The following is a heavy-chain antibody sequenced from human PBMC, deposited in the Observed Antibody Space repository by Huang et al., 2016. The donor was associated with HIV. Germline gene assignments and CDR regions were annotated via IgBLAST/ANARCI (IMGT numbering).Heavy chain of an antibody. Sequence: QVQLQQWGAGLLKPSETLSLTCAVYGGAFSGYSWNWLRQSPGKGLEWIGQIKHSGSTDYNPSLKSRVTISMDTSKNQFSLKLNSVTAADTAIYYCAREVMITFGGPFDPWGHGNLVTVSS. V-gene: IGHV4-34*01. CDR3: AREVMITFGGPFDP. J-gene: IGHJ5*02. D-gene: IGHD3-16*01. CDR2: IKHSGST. CDR1: GGAFSGYS.